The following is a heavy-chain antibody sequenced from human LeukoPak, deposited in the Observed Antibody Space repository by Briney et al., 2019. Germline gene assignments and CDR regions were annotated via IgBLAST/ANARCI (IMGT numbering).Heavy chain of an antibody. D-gene: IGHD4-23*01. CDR3: ARDADYGGSHDAFDV. Sequence: GGSLRLSCAASGFIVSSNYMSWVRQAPGKGLEWVSIIYSGGTTYYADSVKGRFTISRDNSKNTLYLQMNTLRAEDTAVYYCARDADYGGSHDAFDVWGRGTIVTVSS. V-gene: IGHV3-53*01. J-gene: IGHJ3*01. CDR2: IYSGGTT. CDR1: GFIVSSNY.